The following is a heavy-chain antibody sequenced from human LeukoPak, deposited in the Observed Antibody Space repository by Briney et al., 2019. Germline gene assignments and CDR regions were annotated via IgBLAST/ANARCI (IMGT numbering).Heavy chain of an antibody. Sequence: ASVKVSCKASGYTFTGYGISWVRQAPGQGLEWMGWISAYNGNTNYAQKLQGRVTMTTDTSTSTAYMELRSLRSDDTAVYYCARGDYGDYPYYYYGMDVWGQGTTVTVSS. CDR2: ISAYNGNT. J-gene: IGHJ6*02. CDR1: GYTFTGYG. D-gene: IGHD4-17*01. V-gene: IGHV1-18*01. CDR3: ARGDYGDYPYYYYGMDV.